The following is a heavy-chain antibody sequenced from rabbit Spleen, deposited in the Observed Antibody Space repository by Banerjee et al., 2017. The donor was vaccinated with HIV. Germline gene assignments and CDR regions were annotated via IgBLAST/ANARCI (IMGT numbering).Heavy chain of an antibody. Sequence: QSLEGSGGDLVKPGASLTLTCTASGVSFTGDSFSGDSYMCWVRQAPGKGLEWIVCIDSGSSGFTYFASWAKGRFTISKTSSTTVTLQMTSLTAADTATYFCARDTGSSFSSYGMDLWGQGTLVTVS. J-gene: IGHJ6*01. D-gene: IGHD8-1*01. CDR3: ARDTGSSFSSYGMDL. CDR1: GVSFTGDSFSGDSY. CDR2: IDSGSSGFT. V-gene: IGHV1S40*01.